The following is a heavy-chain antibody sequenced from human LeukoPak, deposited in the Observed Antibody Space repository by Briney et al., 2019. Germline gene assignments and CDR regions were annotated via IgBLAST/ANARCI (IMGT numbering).Heavy chain of an antibody. CDR2: IKPDGSDK. J-gene: IGHJ3*01. CDR3: ATTWDWGNQH. Sequence: PGGSLRLSCVVSGITFSNYWMSWVRQAPGKGLEWVANIKPDGSDKKYVESVKGRFTISRDNARNSVYLQMNSLRDEDTAVYYCATTWDWGNQHWGQGTMVTVSS. V-gene: IGHV3-7*01. CDR1: GITFSNYW. D-gene: IGHD3-16*01.